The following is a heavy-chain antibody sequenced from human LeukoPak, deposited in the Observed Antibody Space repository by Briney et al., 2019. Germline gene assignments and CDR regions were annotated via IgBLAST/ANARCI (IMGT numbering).Heavy chain of an antibody. D-gene: IGHD2-15*01. CDR3: AIVVVTNYGMDV. V-gene: IGHV3-48*01. CDR1: GLTFSDYT. J-gene: IGHJ6*02. Sequence: GGSLRLSCAASGLTFSDYTVNWVRQAPGKGLEWISNIYSGAGPKYYADSVKGRFTISRDNAENSVSLQMSSLRAEDTAVYYCAIVVVTNYGMDVWGQGTTVTVSS. CDR2: IYSGAGPK.